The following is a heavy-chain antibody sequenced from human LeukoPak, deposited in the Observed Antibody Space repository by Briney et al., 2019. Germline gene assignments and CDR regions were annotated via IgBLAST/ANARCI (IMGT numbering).Heavy chain of an antibody. J-gene: IGHJ4*02. CDR3: ARTTYYYDSSGYEFDY. CDR2: ISSSSSTI. D-gene: IGHD3-22*01. Sequence: PGGSLRLSCAASGFTFSSYSMNWVRQAPGKGLEWVSYISSSSSTIYYADSVKGRLTISRDNAKNSLYLQMNSLRAEDTAVYYCARTTYYYDSSGYEFDYWGQGTLVTVSS. CDR1: GFTFSSYS. V-gene: IGHV3-48*04.